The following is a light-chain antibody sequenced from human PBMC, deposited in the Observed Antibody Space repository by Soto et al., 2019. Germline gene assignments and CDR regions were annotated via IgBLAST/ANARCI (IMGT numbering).Light chain of an antibody. CDR3: NSYAGSNTFVV. CDR1: NSDVGGYNY. CDR2: EVN. V-gene: IGLV2-8*01. Sequence: QSALTQPPSASGSPGQSVAISCTGTNSDVGGYNYVSWYQQHPGKAPKLMICEVNKRPSGVPDRFSGSKSGNTASLTVSGLQADDEADYYCNSYAGSNTFVVYGGGTKVTVL. J-gene: IGLJ2*01.